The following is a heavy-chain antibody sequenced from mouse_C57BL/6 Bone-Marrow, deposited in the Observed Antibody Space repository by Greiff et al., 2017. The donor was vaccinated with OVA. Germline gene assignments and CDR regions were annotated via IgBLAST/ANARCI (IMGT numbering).Heavy chain of an antibody. CDR1: GYTFTDYY. J-gene: IGHJ2*01. D-gene: IGHD1-1*01. V-gene: IGHV1-19*01. CDR2: INPYNGGT. CDR3: ATGYYGSSYD. Sequence: VQLQQSGPVLVKPGASVKMSCKASGYTFTDYYMNWVQQSPGKSLEWIGVINPYNGGTSYNQKFKGKATLTVDKSSSTAYMELNSLTSEDSAVYYCATGYYGSSYDWGQGTTLTVSS.